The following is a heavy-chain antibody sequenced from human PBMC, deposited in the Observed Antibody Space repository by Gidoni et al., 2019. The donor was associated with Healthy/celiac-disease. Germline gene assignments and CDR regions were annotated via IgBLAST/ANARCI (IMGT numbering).Heavy chain of an antibody. Sequence: QLQLQESGPGLVKPSATLSLTCTVPGGSISSSSYYWGWLRQPPGKGLEWFGSIYYSGRTYYNPSLKRRVTISVDTSKNQFSLKLSSVTAADTAVYYCARHRWDPYDSSGYYYEGGAFDIWGQGTMVTVSS. D-gene: IGHD3-22*01. J-gene: IGHJ3*02. CDR3: ARHRWDPYDSSGYYYEGGAFDI. CDR2: IYYSGRT. CDR1: GGSISSSSYY. V-gene: IGHV4-39*01.